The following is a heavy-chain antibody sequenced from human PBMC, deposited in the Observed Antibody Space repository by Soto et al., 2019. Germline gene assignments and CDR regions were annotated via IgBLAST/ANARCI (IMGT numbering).Heavy chain of an antibody. V-gene: IGHV1-69*06. J-gene: IGHJ6*02. CDR1: GGTFSSYA. D-gene: IGHD6-13*01. CDR2: IIPIFGTA. Sequence: SVKVSCKASGGTFSSYAISWVRQAPGQGLEWMGGIIPIFGTANYAQKFQGRVTITADKSTSTAYMELSSLRSEDTAVYYCARAPEGAAAGTTRIYYYYGMDVWGQGTTVTVSS. CDR3: ARAPEGAAAGTTRIYYYYGMDV.